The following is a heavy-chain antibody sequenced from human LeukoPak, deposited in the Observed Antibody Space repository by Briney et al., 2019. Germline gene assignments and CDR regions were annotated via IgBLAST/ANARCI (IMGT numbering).Heavy chain of an antibody. D-gene: IGHD2-2*01. CDR2: INPDNSDT. CDR3: ARQGSCDSTRCYVYYHSGMDV. V-gene: IGHV5-51*01. J-gene: IGHJ6*02. Sequence: GQSLKISCKGSGYRFTTYWIGWVRQMPGKGLEWMGIINPDNSDTRYSPSFQGQVTISADKSTSTAYLQWSSLKTSDTAMYYCARQGSCDSTRCYVYYHSGMDVWGQGTTVTVSS. CDR1: GYRFTTYW.